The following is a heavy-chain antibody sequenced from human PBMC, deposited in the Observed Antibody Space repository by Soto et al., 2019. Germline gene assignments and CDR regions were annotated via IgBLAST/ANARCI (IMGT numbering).Heavy chain of an antibody. D-gene: IGHD6-13*01. CDR2: ISYDGSNK. Sequence: GKGLEWVAVISYDGSNKYYADXXKGRFTISRDNSKNTLYLQMNSLRAEDTAVYYCARDPGIAAAGLFDYWGQGTLVTVSS. CDR3: ARDPGIAAAGLFDY. V-gene: IGHV3-30-3*01. J-gene: IGHJ4*02.